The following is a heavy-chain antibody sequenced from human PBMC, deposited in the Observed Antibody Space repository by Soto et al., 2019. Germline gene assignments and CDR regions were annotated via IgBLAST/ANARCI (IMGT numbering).Heavy chain of an antibody. CDR1: GFTFSTYW. D-gene: IGHD1-1*01. V-gene: IGHV3-74*01. Sequence: EMQLVESGGDLVQPGGSLRLSCVASGFTFSTYWMHWVRQAPGKGLVWVSRVDSGGSSTNYADSVKGRFTISRDNAKNTLYLHMSSPGAEETRRYYSARDNWTSYWGQGTRVTVSS. J-gene: IGHJ4*02. CDR3: ARDNWTSY. CDR2: VDSGGSST.